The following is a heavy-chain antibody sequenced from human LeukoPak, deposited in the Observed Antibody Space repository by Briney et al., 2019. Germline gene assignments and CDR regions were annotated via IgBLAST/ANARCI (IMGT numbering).Heavy chain of an antibody. CDR3: ARVRCSSTSCYAGHYYYYYYMDV. V-gene: IGHV4-34*01. CDR2: INHSGST. J-gene: IGHJ6*03. Sequence: SETLSLTCAVYGGSFSGYYWSWIRQPPRKGLEWIGEINHSGSTNYNPSLKRRVTISVDTSKNQFSLKLSSVTAADTAVYYCARVRCSSTSCYAGHYYYYYYMDVWGKGTTVTVSS. CDR1: GGSFSGYY. D-gene: IGHD2-2*01.